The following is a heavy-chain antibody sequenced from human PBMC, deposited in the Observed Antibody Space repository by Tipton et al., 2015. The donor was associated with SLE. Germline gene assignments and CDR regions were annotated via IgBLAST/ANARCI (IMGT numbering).Heavy chain of an antibody. J-gene: IGHJ4*02. CDR1: GGSISSSSYY. Sequence: TLSLTCTVSGGSISSSSYYWGWIRQPPGKGLEWIGSIYYSGSTYYNPSLKSRVTISVDTSKNQFSLKLSSVTAADTAVYYCARAYYYDFWSGFGGFDYWGQGTLVTVSS. V-gene: IGHV4-39*07. D-gene: IGHD3-3*01. CDR3: ARAYYYDFWSGFGGFDY. CDR2: IYYSGST.